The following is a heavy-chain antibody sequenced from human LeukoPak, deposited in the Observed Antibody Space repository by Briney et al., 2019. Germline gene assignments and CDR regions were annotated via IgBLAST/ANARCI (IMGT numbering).Heavy chain of an antibody. Sequence: PGGSLRLSCAASGYSFSSSSMNWVRQAPGRGRGWVSYLSSSGRYIYYADSVKGRFTISRDNSKNTLYLQMNSLRPEHTAVYYCARDGMYSSTPSEYWGQGTLVTVSA. CDR2: LSSSGRYI. D-gene: IGHD6-13*01. J-gene: IGHJ4*02. CDR3: ARDGMYSSTPSEY. CDR1: GYSFSSSS. V-gene: IGHV3-21*01.